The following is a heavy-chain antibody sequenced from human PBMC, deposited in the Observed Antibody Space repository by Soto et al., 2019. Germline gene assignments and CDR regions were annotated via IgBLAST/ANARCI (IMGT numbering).Heavy chain of an antibody. J-gene: IGHJ5*02. CDR1: EFTFNGHA. CDR3: AKAGRLMVGHHYDSPQNGVEP. D-gene: IGHD3-22*01. V-gene: IGHV3-23*01. Sequence: GWYPRLSCTASEFTFNGHAMSCVRQAPGQELEWVSSLSGSGSSTSYADSVKGRFTISRDDYKLFLQMDSLRVEDTAVYYCAKAGRLMVGHHYDSPQNGVEPWGKATRVTV. CDR2: LSGSGSST.